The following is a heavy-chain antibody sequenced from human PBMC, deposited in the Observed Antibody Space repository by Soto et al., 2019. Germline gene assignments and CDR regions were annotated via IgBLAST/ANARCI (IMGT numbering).Heavy chain of an antibody. D-gene: IGHD3-16*01. J-gene: IGHJ4*02. CDR3: VRSGHSFGGVV. Sequence: SETLSLTCTVSGGSMSDFYGSWVRQPPGKGLEWIGYMFYSGNSNYNASLKSRVTISMDTSKNQFSLNLRSVTAADTAVYYCVRSGHSFGGVVWGQGTQVTVSS. CDR1: GGSMSDFY. CDR2: MFYSGNS. V-gene: IGHV4-59*13.